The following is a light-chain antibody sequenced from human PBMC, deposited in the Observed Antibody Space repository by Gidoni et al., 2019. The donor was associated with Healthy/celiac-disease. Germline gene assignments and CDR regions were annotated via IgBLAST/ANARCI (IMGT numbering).Light chain of an antibody. J-gene: IGKJ4*01. CDR1: QSISSS. CDR2: AAS. Sequence: DIQMTQSPSSLSASVGDRVTITCRASQSISSSLNWYQQKPGKAPKLLLYAASSLQSGVPSRFSGSGSGTDFTLTISSLQPEDFATYYCQQSYSTPPTFGGGTKVEIK. CDR3: QQSYSTPPT. V-gene: IGKV1-39*01.